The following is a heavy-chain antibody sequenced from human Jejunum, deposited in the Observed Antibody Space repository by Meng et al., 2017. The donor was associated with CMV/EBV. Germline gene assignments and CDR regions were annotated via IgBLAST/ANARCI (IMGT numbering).Heavy chain of an antibody. CDR2: IYYSGST. J-gene: IGHJ5*02. V-gene: IGHV4-61*01. D-gene: IGHD1-26*01. Sequence: GSVSSGIHYWSWIRQPPGKGLEWTGYIYYSGSTNYNPSLKSRVTISVDTSKNQFSLKLSSVTAADTAVYYCARDVGVGAPGWWFDAWGQGTLVTVSS. CDR3: ARDVGVGAPGWWFDA. CDR1: GSVSSGIHY.